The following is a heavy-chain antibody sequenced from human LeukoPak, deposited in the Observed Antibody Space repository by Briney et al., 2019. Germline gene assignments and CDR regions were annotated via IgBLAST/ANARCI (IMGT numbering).Heavy chain of an antibody. Sequence: PSETLSLTCTVSGGSISSSSYYWGWIRQPPGKGLEWIGSIYYSGSTYYNPSLKSRVTISVDTSKNQFSLKLSSVTAADTAVYYCASTTLSIAVAGPYVYWGQGTLVTVSS. V-gene: IGHV4-39*01. CDR2: IYYSGST. CDR3: ASTTLSIAVAGPYVY. CDR1: GGSISSSSYY. J-gene: IGHJ4*02. D-gene: IGHD6-19*01.